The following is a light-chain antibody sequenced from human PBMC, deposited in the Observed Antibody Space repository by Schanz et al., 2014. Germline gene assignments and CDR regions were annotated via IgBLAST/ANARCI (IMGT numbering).Light chain of an antibody. CDR3: QQYYSYGT. CDR1: QGISSY. J-gene: IGKJ1*01. CDR2: AAS. V-gene: IGKV1-9*01. Sequence: IQLTQSPSSLSASVGDRVTITCRASQGISSYLAWYQQKPGKAPKLLIYAASSLQSGVPSRFSGSGSGTEFTLTISSLQPDDFATYYCQQYYSYGTFGQGTKVEIK.